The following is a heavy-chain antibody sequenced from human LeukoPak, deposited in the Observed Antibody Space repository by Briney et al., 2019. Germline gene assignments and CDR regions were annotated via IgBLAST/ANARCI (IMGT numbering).Heavy chain of an antibody. CDR3: ARASKYSSGWYVRGYFDY. D-gene: IGHD6-19*01. CDR1: GFTFSSYA. V-gene: IGHV3-30-3*01. CDR2: ISYDGSNK. J-gene: IGHJ4*02. Sequence: PGGSLRLSCAASGFTFSSYAMHWVRQAPGKGLEWVAVISYDGSNKYYADSVKGRFTISRDNSKNTLYLQMNSLRAEDTAVYYCARASKYSSGWYVRGYFDYWGQGTLVTVSS.